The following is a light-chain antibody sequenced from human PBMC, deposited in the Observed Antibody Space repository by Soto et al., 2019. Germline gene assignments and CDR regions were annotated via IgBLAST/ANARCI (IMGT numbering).Light chain of an antibody. CDR2: GAS. V-gene: IGKV3-20*01. CDR3: QQYGSSPFT. Sequence: EVVLTQSPGTLSLSPGERATLSCRASQSVNSRYLAWHQQKPGQAPRLLIDGASRRATGIPDRFSGSGSGTDFTLTISRLEPEDFAVYYCQQYGSSPFTFGQGTKVESK. J-gene: IGKJ2*01. CDR1: QSVNSRY.